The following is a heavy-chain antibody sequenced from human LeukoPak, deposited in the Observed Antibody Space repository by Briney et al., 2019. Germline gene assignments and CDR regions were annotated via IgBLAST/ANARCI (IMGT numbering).Heavy chain of an antibody. V-gene: IGHV3-30-3*01. CDR2: ISYDGSNK. D-gene: IGHD2-2*01. Sequence: LSLTCTVSGGSISSGGYYWSWIRQAPGKGLEWVAVISYDGSNKYYADSVKGRFTISRDNSKNTLYLQMNSLRAEDTAVYYCARDLSSTSYWATVPDYWGQGTLVTVSS. CDR1: GGSISSGG. J-gene: IGHJ4*02. CDR3: ARDLSSTSYWATVPDY.